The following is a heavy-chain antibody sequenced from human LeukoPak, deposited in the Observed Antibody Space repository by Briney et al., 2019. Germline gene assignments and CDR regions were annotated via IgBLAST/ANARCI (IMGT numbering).Heavy chain of an antibody. D-gene: IGHD6-19*01. J-gene: IGHJ4*02. CDR3: AKGAGYSSGWLYYFDY. V-gene: IGHV3-23*01. Sequence: PGGSLRLSCAASGFTFSSYAMSWVRQAPGKELEWVSAISGSGGSTYYADSVKGRFTISRDNSKNTPYLQMNSLRAEDTAVYYCAKGAGYSSGWLYYFDYWGQGTLVTVSS. CDR2: ISGSGGST. CDR1: GFTFSSYA.